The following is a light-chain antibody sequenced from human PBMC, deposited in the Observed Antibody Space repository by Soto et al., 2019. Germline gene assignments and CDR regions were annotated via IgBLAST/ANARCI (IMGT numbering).Light chain of an antibody. V-gene: IGKV3-15*01. J-gene: IGKJ4*01. CDR3: QQYHDCPPLT. CDR1: QSVSGN. CDR2: GAS. Sequence: DIVMTQSPSTLSVSRGDRVTLSCRASQSVSGNVAGYQQRPGQAPRLLISGASTRSTGIPARFSGSGSGTEVTLTIISLQSEDFAVSHCQQYHDCPPLTFGEGTTVEIK.